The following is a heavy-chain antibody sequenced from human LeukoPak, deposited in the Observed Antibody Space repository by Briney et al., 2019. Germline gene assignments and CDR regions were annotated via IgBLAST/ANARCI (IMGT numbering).Heavy chain of an antibody. V-gene: IGHV1-18*01. J-gene: IGHJ3*02. Sequence: ASVKVSCKASGYTFISYGISWVRQAPGQGLEWMGWISTDNGNTNYAQNLQGRVTMTTDTSTSTACMELRSLRFDDTAVYYCARDQSVRLLQTSSTYFKHVFAIWGQGSMVTVSS. D-gene: IGHD6-13*01. CDR1: GYTFISYG. CDR2: ISTDNGNT. CDR3: ARDQSVRLLQTSSTYFKHVFAI.